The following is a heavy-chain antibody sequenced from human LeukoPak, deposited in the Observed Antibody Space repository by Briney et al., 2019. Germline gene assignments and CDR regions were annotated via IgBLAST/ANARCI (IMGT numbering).Heavy chain of an antibody. J-gene: IGHJ2*01. D-gene: IGHD6-25*01. Sequence: GGSLRLSCAASGFTFSNYWMTWVRQAPGKGLEWVANIKHVETEKYFMDSVKGRFTISRDNAENSLYLHMNSLRADDTAVYYCARLFMQRLAVYWYFDLWGRGTLVTVSS. CDR2: IKHVETEK. CDR3: ARLFMQRLAVYWYFDL. V-gene: IGHV3-7*01. CDR1: GFTFSNYW.